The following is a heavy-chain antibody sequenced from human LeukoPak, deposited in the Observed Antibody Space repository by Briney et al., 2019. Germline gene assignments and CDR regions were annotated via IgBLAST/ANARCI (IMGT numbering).Heavy chain of an antibody. Sequence: ASVKVSCKVSGYTFTRFAFSWVRQAPGHGLEWMGRINAYDGKTEYPEKLQGRLTMTTETSSSTLYLELRSLGSDDTAVYFCARDTPQHLKRFDDWGQGTLVTVSS. CDR1: GYTFTRFA. CDR3: ARDTPQHLKRFDD. J-gene: IGHJ4*02. V-gene: IGHV1-18*01. D-gene: IGHD1-1*01. CDR2: INAYDGKT.